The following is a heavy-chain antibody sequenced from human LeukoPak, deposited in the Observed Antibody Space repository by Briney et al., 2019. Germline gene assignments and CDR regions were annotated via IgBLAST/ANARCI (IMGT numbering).Heavy chain of an antibody. D-gene: IGHD2-2*01. CDR3: TRGLPRDGLVVIAAANEY. CDR2: INAGNGNT. J-gene: IGHJ4*02. V-gene: IGHV1-3*01. Sequence: ASVKVSCKASGYTFINFAINWGRQAPGQRPEWMGWINAGNGNTKYSQKFQGRVTITRDTSASTAHMELSSLTSEDTGVYYCTRGLPRDGLVVIAAANEYWGQGSLVTVSS. CDR1: GYTFINFA.